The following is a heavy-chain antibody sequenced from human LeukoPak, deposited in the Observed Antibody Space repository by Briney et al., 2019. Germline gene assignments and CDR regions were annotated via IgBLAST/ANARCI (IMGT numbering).Heavy chain of an antibody. D-gene: IGHD5-18*01. CDR1: GGPFSGYY. J-gene: IGHJ4*02. CDR3: ARRGYSYGRRLSFFDY. CDR2: INHSGST. Sequence: PSETLSLTCAVYGGPFSGYYWSWIRQPPGKGLEWIGEINHSGSTNYNPSLKSRVTISVDTSKNQFSLKLSSVTAADTAVYYCARRGYSYGRRLSFFDYWGQGTLVTVSS. V-gene: IGHV4-34*01.